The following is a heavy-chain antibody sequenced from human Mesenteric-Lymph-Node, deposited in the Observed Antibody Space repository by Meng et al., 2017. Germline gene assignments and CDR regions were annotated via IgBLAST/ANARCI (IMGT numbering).Heavy chain of an antibody. J-gene: IGHJ5*02. CDR1: GGSISSGGFY. CDR2: IYYSGST. CDR3: ARTNYGDYNWFDP. D-gene: IGHD4-17*01. Sequence: QVQLQESGPGLWKPSQTLSLTCTVSGGSISSGGFYWSWIRQHPGKGLEWIGYIYYSGSTYYNPSLRSRVAISIDTSKNQFSLKLTSVTAADTAVYFCARTNYGDYNWFDPWGQGTLVTVSS. V-gene: IGHV4-31*03.